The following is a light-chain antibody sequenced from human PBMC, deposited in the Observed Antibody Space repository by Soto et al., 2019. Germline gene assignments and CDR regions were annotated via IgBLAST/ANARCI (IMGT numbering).Light chain of an antibody. V-gene: IGLV2-14*01. Sequence: QSVLTQPASVSGSPGQSITISCTGTSSDVGGYKYVSWYQQHPGKAPKLMIYEVSNRPSGVSNRFSGSKSGNMASLTISGLQAEDEADYYCSSYATSSFWVFGGGTKVTVL. CDR1: SSDVGGYKY. CDR2: EVS. J-gene: IGLJ3*02. CDR3: SSYATSSFWV.